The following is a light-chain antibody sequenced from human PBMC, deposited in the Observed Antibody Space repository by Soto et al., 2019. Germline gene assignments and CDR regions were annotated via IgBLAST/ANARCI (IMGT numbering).Light chain of an antibody. CDR3: QQYHSTPKT. Sequence: DIVMTQSPDSLAVSLGERATINCKSSQSVLYSSNNKNYLAWYQQKPGQPPKLLIYWASTREFGVPDRFSGSGSGTDFTLTISGLQAEDVAVYYCQQYHSTPKTFGQGTKVEIK. CDR1: QSVLYSSNNKNY. CDR2: WAS. J-gene: IGKJ1*01. V-gene: IGKV4-1*01.